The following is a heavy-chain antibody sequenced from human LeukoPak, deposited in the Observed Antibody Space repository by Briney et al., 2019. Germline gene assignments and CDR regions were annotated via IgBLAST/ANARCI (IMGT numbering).Heavy chain of an antibody. V-gene: IGHV4-59*01. J-gene: IGHJ4*02. Sequence: RPSETLSLTCTVSGGSISSYYWSWIRQPPGKGLEWIGYIYYSGSTDYNPSLKSRVTISVDTSKNQFSLKLSSVTAADTAVYYCARGSLKITGTFDYWGQGTLVTVSS. D-gene: IGHD4-17*01. CDR1: GGSISSYY. CDR2: IYYSGST. CDR3: ARGSLKITGTFDY.